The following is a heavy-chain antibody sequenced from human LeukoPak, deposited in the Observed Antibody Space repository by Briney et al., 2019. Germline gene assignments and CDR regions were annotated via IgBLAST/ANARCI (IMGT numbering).Heavy chain of an antibody. CDR1: DGFISGYY. Sequence: SETLSLTCTVSDGFISGYYWSWIRQPPGKGLEWIGEINHSGSTNYNPSLKSRVTISVDTSKNQFSLKLNSVTAADTAVYYCARGYYTYYYYYYYMDVWGKGTTVTVSS. CDR3: ARGYYTYYYYYYYMDV. D-gene: IGHD3-22*01. CDR2: INHSGST. J-gene: IGHJ6*03. V-gene: IGHV4-34*01.